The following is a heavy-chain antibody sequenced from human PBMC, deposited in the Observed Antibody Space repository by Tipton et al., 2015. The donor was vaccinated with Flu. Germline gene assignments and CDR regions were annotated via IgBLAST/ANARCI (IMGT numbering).Heavy chain of an antibody. Sequence: TLSLTCTVSGGSISSSSYYWGWIRQPPGKGLEWNGSIYYSGSTNYNPSLKSRVTISVDTSKNQFSLKLSSVTAADTAVYYCARLSMVQGDLDYWGQGTLVTVSS. CDR2: IYYSGST. D-gene: IGHD3-10*01. CDR3: ARLSMVQGDLDY. V-gene: IGHV4-39*07. J-gene: IGHJ4*02. CDR1: GGSISSSSYY.